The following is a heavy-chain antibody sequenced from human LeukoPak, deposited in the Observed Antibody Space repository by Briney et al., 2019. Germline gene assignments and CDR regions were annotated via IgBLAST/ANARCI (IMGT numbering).Heavy chain of an antibody. CDR1: GFTFSGSA. Sequence: PGGSLRLSCAASGFTFSGSAMHWVRQASGKGLEWVGRIRSKANSYATAYAASVKGRFTISRDDSKNTAYLQMNSLKTEDTAVYYCARVRLGSLAYFDYWGQGTLVTVSS. J-gene: IGHJ4*02. D-gene: IGHD3-9*01. V-gene: IGHV3-73*01. CDR2: IRSKANSYAT. CDR3: ARVRLGSLAYFDY.